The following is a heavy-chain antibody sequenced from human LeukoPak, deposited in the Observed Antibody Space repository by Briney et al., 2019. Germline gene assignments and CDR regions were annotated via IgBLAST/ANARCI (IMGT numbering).Heavy chain of an antibody. D-gene: IGHD1-26*01. J-gene: IGHJ4*02. CDR1: GFTFSSYS. Sequence: NPGGSLRLSCAASGFTFSSYSMNWVRQAPGKGLEWVSSISSSSSYIYYADSVKGRFTISRDNAKNSLYLQMNSLRAEDTAVYYCTRDSNSPVGATIEDYWGQGTLVTVSS. CDR2: ISSSSSYI. CDR3: TRDSNSPVGATIEDY. V-gene: IGHV3-21*03.